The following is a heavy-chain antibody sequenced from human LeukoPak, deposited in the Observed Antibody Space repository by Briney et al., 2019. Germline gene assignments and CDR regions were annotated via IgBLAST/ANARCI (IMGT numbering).Heavy chain of an antibody. V-gene: IGHV3-66*01. CDR1: GFSVSGNY. CDR3: VRDRGAYYYETGY. J-gene: IGHJ4*02. Sequence: PGGSLRLSCAVSGFSVSGNYMNWVRQAPGKGLEWVSVIYIGGNTYYADSVKGRFTISRDNSKNTLYLQMNSLRAEHTAVYYCVRDRGAYYYETGYWGQGTLVTVPS. D-gene: IGHD3-22*01. CDR2: IYIGGNT.